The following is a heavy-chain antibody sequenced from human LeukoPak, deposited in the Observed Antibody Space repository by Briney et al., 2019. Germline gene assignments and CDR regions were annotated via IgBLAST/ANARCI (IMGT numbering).Heavy chain of an antibody. CDR1: GFTFSRSW. Sequence: GGSLRLSCAASGFTFSRSWMCWVRRAPGKGLEWLANINGDGSVENYVASVKGRFTISRDNAKNSLFLEMDSLRAEDTALYFCVRDRAFSTFHYWGQGTLVTVSS. V-gene: IGHV3-7*01. J-gene: IGHJ4*02. CDR2: INGDGSVE. CDR3: VRDRAFSTFHY. D-gene: IGHD2/OR15-2a*01.